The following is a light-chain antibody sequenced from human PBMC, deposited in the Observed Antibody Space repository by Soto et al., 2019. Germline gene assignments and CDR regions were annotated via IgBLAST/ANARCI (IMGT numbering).Light chain of an antibody. CDR3: QQYGGSPIT. Sequence: EMVMTQSPATRSVCPLEIATLSFMASQSISSNLAWYQQKPGQAPRLLIYGASNRATGIPDRFSGSGSGTDFTLTISRLEPEDFAVYYCQQYGGSPITFGLGTRLEIK. V-gene: IGKV3-20*01. J-gene: IGKJ5*01. CDR2: GAS. CDR1: QSISSN.